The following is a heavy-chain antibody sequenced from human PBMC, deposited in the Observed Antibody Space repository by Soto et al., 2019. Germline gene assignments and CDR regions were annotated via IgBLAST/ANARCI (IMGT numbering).Heavy chain of an antibody. D-gene: IGHD3-3*01. V-gene: IGHV1-46*03. CDR1: GDTFSRHY. Sequence: QVQLMQPGAEVMKPGASMTVSCKASGDTFSRHYVHWVRQAPGQGLEWMGRINPGYGDTTYSGEFQGRVTMTRDTSTNTVYMDLSSLRSDDTAVYYCATRVKGDFDVWGQGTTVVVS. J-gene: IGHJ6*01. CDR3: ATRVKGDFDV. CDR2: INPGYGDT.